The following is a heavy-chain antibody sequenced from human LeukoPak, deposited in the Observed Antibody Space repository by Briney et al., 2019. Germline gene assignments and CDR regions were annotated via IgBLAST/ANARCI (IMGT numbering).Heavy chain of an antibody. Sequence: SETLSLTCTVSGGSISSSSYYWGWIRQPPGKGLEWIGSIYYSGSTYYNPSLKSRVTISVDTSKNQFSLKLSSVTAADTAVYYCARDGIAAAGTFGYYYYMDVWGKGTTVTVSS. D-gene: IGHD6-13*01. J-gene: IGHJ6*03. CDR2: IYYSGST. V-gene: IGHV4-39*07. CDR3: ARDGIAAAGTFGYYYYMDV. CDR1: GGSISSSSYY.